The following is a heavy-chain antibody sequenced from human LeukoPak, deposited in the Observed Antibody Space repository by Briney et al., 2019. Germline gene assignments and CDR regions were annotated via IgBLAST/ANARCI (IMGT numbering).Heavy chain of an antibody. CDR2: IYSSGST. CDR3: TKRRGYSFGFDYYYMDV. J-gene: IGHJ6*03. CDR1: GFTFSSYG. V-gene: IGHV4-39*01. Sequence: SGGSLRLSCAASGFTFSSYGMSWVRQAPGKGLEWLGSIYSSGSTYYNPSLKSRVTVSFDTSKNQFSLSLTSVTAADTAVYYCTKRRGYSFGFDYYYMDVWGKGTTVTISS. D-gene: IGHD5-18*01.